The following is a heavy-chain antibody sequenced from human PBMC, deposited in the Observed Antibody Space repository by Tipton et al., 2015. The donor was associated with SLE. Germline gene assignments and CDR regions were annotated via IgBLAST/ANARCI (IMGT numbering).Heavy chain of an antibody. D-gene: IGHD6-19*01. Sequence: LRLSCAVYGESFNGYFWTWIRQPPGKGLEWIAEIIHSGVTNYNPSLRSRVTISVDMSKNQFSLKLSSVTAADTAVYYCARHSDSGWYYFDYWGQGTLVTVSS. J-gene: IGHJ4*02. CDR1: GESFNGYF. V-gene: IGHV4-34*12. CDR2: IIHSGVT. CDR3: ARHSDSGWYYFDY.